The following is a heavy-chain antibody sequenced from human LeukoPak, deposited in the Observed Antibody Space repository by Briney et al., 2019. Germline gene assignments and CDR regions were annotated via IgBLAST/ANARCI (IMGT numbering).Heavy chain of an antibody. CDR3: ATGKQGYSYAANAFDI. J-gene: IGHJ3*02. V-gene: IGHV1-2*02. CDR1: GYTFTGYY. Sequence: PSVTVSCKPSGYTFTGYYMQWVRQPPGQGIEWMGWINPNSGATNYAKKFQGRLTMTRDTSISTAYMELSRLRSDDTAVYYCATGKQGYSYAANAFDIWGQGTMVTVSS. D-gene: IGHD5-18*01. CDR2: INPNSGAT.